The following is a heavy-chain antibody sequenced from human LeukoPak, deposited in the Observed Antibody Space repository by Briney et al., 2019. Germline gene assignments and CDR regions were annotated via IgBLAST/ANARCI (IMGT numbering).Heavy chain of an antibody. CDR2: ISSSSSTI. CDR3: ARGPPRGYYGSGSYYKFGMDV. Sequence: GGSLRLSCAASGFTFSSYSMNWVRQAPGKGLEWVSYISSSSSTIYYADSVKGRFTISRDNAKNPLYLQMNSLRAEDTAVYYCARGPPRGYYGSGSYYKFGMDVWGKGTTVTVSS. CDR1: GFTFSSYS. V-gene: IGHV3-48*01. D-gene: IGHD3-10*01. J-gene: IGHJ6*04.